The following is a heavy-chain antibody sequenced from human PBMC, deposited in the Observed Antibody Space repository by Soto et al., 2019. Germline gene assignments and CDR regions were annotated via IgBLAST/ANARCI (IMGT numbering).Heavy chain of an antibody. V-gene: IGHV4-31*03. D-gene: IGHD3-22*01. CDR1: GAPITSNDYF. Sequence: SETLSLTCTVSGAPITSNDYFWTWIRQHLEKAWEWIGNIYFRGNTYYSPSLESRLTISVDTSKNQFSLKLTPVTAADTAVYYCAREGGSYDSGGYLIRGAFDIWGQGTMVTVSS. CDR2: IYFRGNT. J-gene: IGHJ3*02. CDR3: AREGGSYDSGGYLIRGAFDI.